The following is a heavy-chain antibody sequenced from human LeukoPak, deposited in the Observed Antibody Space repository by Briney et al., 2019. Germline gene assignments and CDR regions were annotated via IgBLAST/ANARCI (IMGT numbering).Heavy chain of an antibody. Sequence: SETLSLTCTVSGGSISNNYWSWIRQPPGKGLEWIGYIYYSGSTNYNPSLKSRVTISVDTSKNQFSLKLSSVTTADTAVYYCASGISDFQHWGQGTLVTVSS. CDR2: IYYSGST. CDR1: GGSISNNY. D-gene: IGHD6-19*01. CDR3: ASGISDFQH. J-gene: IGHJ1*01. V-gene: IGHV4-59*01.